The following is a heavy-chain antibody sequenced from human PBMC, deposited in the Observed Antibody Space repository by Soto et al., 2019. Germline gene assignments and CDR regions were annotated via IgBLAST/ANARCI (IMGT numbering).Heavy chain of an antibody. CDR2: ISYDGSNK. Sequence: GGSLRLSCAASGFTFSSYVMHWVRQAPGKGLEWVAVISYDGSNKYYADSVKGRFTISRDNSKNTLYLQMNSLRAEDTAVYYCAKDQASYCGGDCYPSESDYWGQGTLVTVSS. CDR3: AKDQASYCGGDCYPSESDY. D-gene: IGHD2-21*02. CDR1: GFTFSSYV. V-gene: IGHV3-30*18. J-gene: IGHJ4*02.